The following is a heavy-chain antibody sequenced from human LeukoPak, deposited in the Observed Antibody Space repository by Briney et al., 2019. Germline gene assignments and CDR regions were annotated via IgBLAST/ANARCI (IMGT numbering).Heavy chain of an antibody. CDR3: ARDLSSGWYDY. V-gene: IGHV3-66*02. J-gene: IGHJ4*02. D-gene: IGHD6-19*01. Sequence: GGSLRLSCGDSGSSFSSYSMSWVRQAPGKGLEWVSVIYSGGSTYYADSVKGRFTISRDNSKNTLYLQMNSLRAEDTAVYYCARDLSSGWYDYWGQGTLVTVSS. CDR2: IYSGGST. CDR1: GSSFSSYS.